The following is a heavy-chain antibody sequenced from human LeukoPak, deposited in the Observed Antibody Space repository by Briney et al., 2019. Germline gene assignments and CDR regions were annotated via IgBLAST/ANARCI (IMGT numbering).Heavy chain of an antibody. Sequence: PSETLSLTCTVSGGSISSYYWSWIRQPPGKGLESIGYIYYSGSTNYNPSLKSRVTISVDTSKNQFSLKLSSVTAADTAVYYCARGGSSGWYRENAFDIWGQGTMVTVSS. J-gene: IGHJ3*02. CDR3: ARGGSSGWYRENAFDI. V-gene: IGHV4-59*01. CDR1: GGSISSYY. CDR2: IYYSGST. D-gene: IGHD6-19*01.